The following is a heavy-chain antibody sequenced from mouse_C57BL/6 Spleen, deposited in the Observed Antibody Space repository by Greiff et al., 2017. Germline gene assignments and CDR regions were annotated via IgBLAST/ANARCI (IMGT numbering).Heavy chain of an antibody. V-gene: IGHV7-3*01. CDR1: GFTFTDYY. CDR3: ARSSYNYDVGFDY. CDR2: IRHKANGYTT. Sequence: EVQLVESGGGLVQPGGSLSLSCAASGFTFTDYYMSWVRQPPGQALALFGFIRHKANGYTTEYSAPVKGRFTISRDNSQSILYLQMNALRAEDSATYYCARSSYNYDVGFDYWGQGTSVTVSS. D-gene: IGHD1-3*01. J-gene: IGHJ2*02.